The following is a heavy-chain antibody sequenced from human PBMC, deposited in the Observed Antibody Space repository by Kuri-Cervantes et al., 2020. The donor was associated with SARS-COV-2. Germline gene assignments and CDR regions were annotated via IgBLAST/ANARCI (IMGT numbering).Heavy chain of an antibody. V-gene: IGHV5-51*01. CDR3: ARLGSSSWYSLDY. J-gene: IGHJ4*02. CDR1: GYTFSSHW. D-gene: IGHD6-13*01. CDR2: IYPSDSDT. Sequence: GESLKISCKGSGYTFSSHWIVWVRQKPGKGLEWMGVIYPSDSDTRYSPSFQGQVTISADKSTSTAYLQWSSLKASDTALYYCARLGSSSWYSLDYWGQGTLVTVSS.